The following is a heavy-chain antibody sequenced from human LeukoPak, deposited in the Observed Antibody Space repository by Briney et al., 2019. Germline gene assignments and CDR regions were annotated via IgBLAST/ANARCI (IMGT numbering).Heavy chain of an antibody. Sequence: GGSLRLSCAASGFTFSSYGMPWVRQAPGKGLEWVAVISYDGSNKYYADSVKGRFTISRDNSKNTLYLQMNSLRAEDTAVYYCAKDKVAAGLADYWGQGTLVTVSS. CDR3: AKDKVAAGLADY. J-gene: IGHJ4*02. D-gene: IGHD6-13*01. V-gene: IGHV3-30*18. CDR1: GFTFSSYG. CDR2: ISYDGSNK.